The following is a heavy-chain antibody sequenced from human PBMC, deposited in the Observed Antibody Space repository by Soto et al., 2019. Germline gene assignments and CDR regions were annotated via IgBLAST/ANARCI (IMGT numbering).Heavy chain of an antibody. J-gene: IGHJ4*02. CDR1: GFTFSSYA. D-gene: IGHD6-19*01. V-gene: IGHV3-23*01. CDR3: AKDLSVESSVAIDC. CDR2: ISGSGGST. Sequence: GGSLRLSCAASGFTFSSYAMSWVRQAPGKGLEWVSAISGSGGSTYYADSVKGRFTISRDNSKNTLYLQMNSLRAEDTAVYYCAKDLSVESSVAIDCWGQGTLVTVSS.